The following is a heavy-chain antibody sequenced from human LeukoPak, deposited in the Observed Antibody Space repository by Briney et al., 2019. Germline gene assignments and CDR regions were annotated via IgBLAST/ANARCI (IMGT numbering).Heavy chain of an antibody. D-gene: IGHD2-2*02. CDR2: IRYDGSNK. CDR1: GFTFSSYG. V-gene: IGHV3-30*02. J-gene: IGHJ4*02. Sequence: GGSLRLSCEASGFTFSSYGMHWVRQAPGKGLEWVAFIRYDGSNKYYADSVKGRFTISRDNSKNTLYLQMNSLRAEDTAVYYCAKGSRCSSTSCYMFDFDYWGQGTLVTVSS. CDR3: AKGSRCSSTSCYMFDFDY.